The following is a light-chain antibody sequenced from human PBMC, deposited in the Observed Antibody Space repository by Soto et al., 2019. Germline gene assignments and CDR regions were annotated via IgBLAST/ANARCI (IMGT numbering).Light chain of an antibody. Sequence: DIVMTQSASSLSVSPGERVTLSCRAGQGVTTNFAWYQQKSGQSPRLLIYDVSTRATGVPARFSGTGSETDFTLTISGLQSEDSAVYFCQQYNNWPSSFGQGTRLAIK. CDR2: DVS. CDR1: QGVTTN. CDR3: QQYNNWPSS. J-gene: IGKJ5*01. V-gene: IGKV3-15*01.